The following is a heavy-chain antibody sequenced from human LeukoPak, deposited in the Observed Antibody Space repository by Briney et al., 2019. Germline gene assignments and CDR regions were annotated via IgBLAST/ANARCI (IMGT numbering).Heavy chain of an antibody. CDR1: GGSISSYY. CDR3: ARDKGGLGRGYYYMDV. V-gene: IGHV4-4*07. Sequence: SETLSLTCTVSGGSISSYYWSWIRQPAGKGLEWIGRIYSSGTTNYNPSLKSRVTMSADTSKNQFSLKLSSVTAADTAVYYCARDKGGLGRGYYYMDVWGKGTTVTVSS. D-gene: IGHD3/OR15-3a*01. J-gene: IGHJ6*03. CDR2: IYSSGTT.